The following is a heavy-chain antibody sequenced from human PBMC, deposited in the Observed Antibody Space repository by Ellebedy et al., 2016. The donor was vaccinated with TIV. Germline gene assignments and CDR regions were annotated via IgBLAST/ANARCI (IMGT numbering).Heavy chain of an antibody. J-gene: IGHJ4*02. Sequence: GGSLRLXXAASGFTFSSYGMHWVRQAPGKGLEWVAVISYDGSNKYYADSVKGRFTISRDNSKNTLYLQMNSLRAEDTAVYYCAKDYTQSGWYYFDYWGQGTLVTVSS. CDR1: GFTFSSYG. D-gene: IGHD6-19*01. CDR3: AKDYTQSGWYYFDY. V-gene: IGHV3-30*18. CDR2: ISYDGSNK.